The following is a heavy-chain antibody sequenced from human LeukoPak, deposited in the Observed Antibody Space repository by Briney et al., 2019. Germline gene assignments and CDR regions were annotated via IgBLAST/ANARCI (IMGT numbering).Heavy chain of an antibody. CDR2: IYHSGST. CDR3: ARAGSSDWYFDL. CDR1: GGSFSGYY. V-gene: IGHV4-34*01. Sequence: PSETLSLTCAVYGGSFSGYYWSWIRQPPGKGLEWIGSIYHSGSTYYNPSLKSRVTISVDTSKNQFSLKLSSVTAADTAVYYCARAGSSDWYFDLWGRGTLVTVSS. J-gene: IGHJ2*01. D-gene: IGHD3-10*01.